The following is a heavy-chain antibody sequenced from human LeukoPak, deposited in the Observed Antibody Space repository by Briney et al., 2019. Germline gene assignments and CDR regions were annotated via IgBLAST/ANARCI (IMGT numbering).Heavy chain of an antibody. V-gene: IGHV4-59*01. J-gene: IGHJ4*02. CDR3: ARIQNGYFDY. Sequence: SETLSLTCTVSGGYIRTYFWSWIRQPPGKGLEWIGYIYYSGSTNYSPSLESRVTISVDTSKKQFSLKLSSVTAADTAVDYCARIQNGYFDYWGQGTLVTVSS. CDR1: GGYIRTYF. CDR2: IYYSGST. D-gene: IGHD1-1*01.